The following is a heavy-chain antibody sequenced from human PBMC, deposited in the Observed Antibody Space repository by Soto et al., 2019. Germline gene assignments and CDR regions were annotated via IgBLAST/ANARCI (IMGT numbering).Heavy chain of an antibody. V-gene: IGHV3-11*01. CDR1: GFTFSDYY. CDR2: ITSSGI. J-gene: IGHJ6*03. Sequence: GGSLRLSCAASGFTFSDYYMSWIRQAPGKGLEWVSYITSSGIYYADSVKGRFTISRDNTKNSLYLQMNSLRAEDTAVYYCARAFSYSAGTSSYFYHYMDVWGKGTTVTVSS. CDR3: ARAFSYSAGTSSYFYHYMDV. D-gene: IGHD6-13*01.